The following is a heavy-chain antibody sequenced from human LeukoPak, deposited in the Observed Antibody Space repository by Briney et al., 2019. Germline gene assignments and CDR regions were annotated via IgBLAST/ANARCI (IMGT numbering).Heavy chain of an antibody. J-gene: IGHJ4*02. Sequence: GGSLRLSCAASGFTFSDYWIHWVRQAPGRGLEWVSRISTDGTFTNYAGSVKGRFTISRDNAKDTLYLQMNSLRAEDTAVYYCARAGRKVGATTYFDYWGQGTLVTVSS. CDR1: GFTFSDYW. V-gene: IGHV3-74*01. CDR2: ISTDGTFT. CDR3: ARAGRKVGATTYFDY. D-gene: IGHD1-26*01.